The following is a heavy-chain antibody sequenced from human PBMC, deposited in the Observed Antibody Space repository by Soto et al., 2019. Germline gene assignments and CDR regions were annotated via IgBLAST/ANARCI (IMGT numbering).Heavy chain of an antibody. V-gene: IGHV3-23*01. CDR1: GFTFSSFA. CDR2: ISGSGDNT. Sequence: EVQLLESGGGLVQPGGSLRLSCAASGFTFSSFAMSWVRQAPGKGLEWVSTISGSGDNTHYADSVKGRFTISRDNSKNTLNLQVTRLREEDTAQNHCAKDLWAIVVVPTGMEADDIWGQGTMVTVSS. CDR3: AKDLWAIVVVPTGMEADDI. D-gene: IGHD2-2*01. J-gene: IGHJ3*02.